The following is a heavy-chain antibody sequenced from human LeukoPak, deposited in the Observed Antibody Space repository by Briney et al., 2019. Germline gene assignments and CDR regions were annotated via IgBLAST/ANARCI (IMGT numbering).Heavy chain of an antibody. J-gene: IGHJ3*02. D-gene: IGHD6-13*01. Sequence: SETLSLTRTVSGVSLRRHYWRWIRQPPGKGLEWIGYIYYSGSTNYNPSLKRRVTISVDTSKNQFSLKLCSVPACDTGWYYCSVGSSWYSPYTFDIWGQGTMVTVSS. CDR3: SVGSSWYSPYTFDI. CDR1: GVSLRRHY. V-gene: IGHV4-59*08. CDR2: IYYSGST.